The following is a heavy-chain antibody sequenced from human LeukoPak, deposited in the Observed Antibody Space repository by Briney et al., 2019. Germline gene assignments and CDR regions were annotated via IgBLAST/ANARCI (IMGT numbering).Heavy chain of an antibody. D-gene: IGHD7-27*01. CDR1: GGSITTTNY. J-gene: IGHJ4*02. CDR2: MYYSGST. CDR3: ARHLLAGGSIDY. Sequence: SETLSLTCGVSGGSITTTNYWRWVRQSPGKGLEWIGSMYYSGSTYYNPSLKGRVTMSVDTSKNQFSLKLSSVTAADTAVYYCARHLLAGGSIDYWDQGTLVTVSS. V-gene: IGHV4-39*01.